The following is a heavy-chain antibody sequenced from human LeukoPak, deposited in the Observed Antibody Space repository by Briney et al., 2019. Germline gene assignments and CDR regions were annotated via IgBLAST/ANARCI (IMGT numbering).Heavy chain of an antibody. V-gene: IGHV4-61*02. D-gene: IGHD1-14*01. J-gene: IGHJ3*02. Sequence: SETLSLTCTVSGDSISSGSYDWSWIRQPAGKGLEWIGRIYTSGSTNYNPSLKSRVTISVDTSKNQFSLKLSYVTAADTAVYYCASRRGQGAFDIWGQGTMVTVSS. CDR1: GDSISSGSYD. CDR2: IYTSGST. CDR3: ASRRGQGAFDI.